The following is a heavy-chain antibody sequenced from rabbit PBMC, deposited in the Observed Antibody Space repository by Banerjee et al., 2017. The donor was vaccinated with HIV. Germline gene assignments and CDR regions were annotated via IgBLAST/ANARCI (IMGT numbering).Heavy chain of an antibody. CDR2: ISSGGST. V-gene: IGHV1S43*01. CDR3: ARDLTGITGWNFNL. CDR1: GFDFSSRYY. J-gene: IGHJ4*01. D-gene: IGHD1-1*01. Sequence: QEQLEESGGGLVKPEGSLTLTCTASGFDFSSRYYMCWVRQAPGKGLEWIAYISSGGSTWYASWVNDRFTISRENTQNTVSLKMTSLTAADTATYFCARDLTGITGWNFNLWGPGTLVTVS.